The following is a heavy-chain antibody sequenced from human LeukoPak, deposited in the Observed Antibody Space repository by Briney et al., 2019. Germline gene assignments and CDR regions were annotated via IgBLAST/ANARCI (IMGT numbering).Heavy chain of an antibody. D-gene: IGHD3-10*01. V-gene: IGHV4-59*01. J-gene: IGHJ4*02. Sequence: PSETLSLTCTVSGGSTSSFYWSWIRQPPGKGLEYIGYIYSSGSTNYNPSLKSRVTISLDTPKNQFSLKLNSVTATDTAVYFCARDPGNYFDYWGQGTLVTVSS. CDR3: ARDPGNYFDY. CDR2: IYSSGST. CDR1: GGSTSSFY.